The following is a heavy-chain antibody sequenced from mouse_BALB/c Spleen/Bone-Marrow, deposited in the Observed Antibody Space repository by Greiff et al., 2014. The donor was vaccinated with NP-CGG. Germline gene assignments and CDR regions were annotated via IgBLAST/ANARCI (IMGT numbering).Heavy chain of an antibody. CDR1: GFNIKDTY. V-gene: IGHV14-3*02. Sequence: EVQLQQSGAELAKPGASVKLSCTASGFNIKDTYIYWVKQRPEQGLEWVGRIDPANGNTKYDPKFQGKATIAADTSSNTAYLQLSSLTSEDTAVYYCSRGYYDYLFALDYWGHGTSVTVSS. CDR2: IDPANGNT. D-gene: IGHD5-5*01. CDR3: SRGYYDYLFALDY. J-gene: IGHJ4*01.